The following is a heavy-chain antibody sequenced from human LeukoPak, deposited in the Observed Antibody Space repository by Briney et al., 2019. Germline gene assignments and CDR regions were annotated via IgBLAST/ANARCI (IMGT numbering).Heavy chain of an antibody. V-gene: IGHV4-39*07. CDR3: ASLGSLWFGESFFDY. D-gene: IGHD3-10*01. CDR2: IYYSGST. J-gene: IGHJ4*02. CDR1: GGSISSSSYY. Sequence: SETLSPTCTVSGGSISSSSYYWGWIRQPPGKGLEWIGSIYYSGSTYYNPSLQSRVTISVDRSKNQFSLKLSSVTAADTAVYYCASLGSLWFGESFFDYWGQGTLVTVSS.